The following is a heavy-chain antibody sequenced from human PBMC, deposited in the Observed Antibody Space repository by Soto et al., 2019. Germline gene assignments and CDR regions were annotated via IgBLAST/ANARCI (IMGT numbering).Heavy chain of an antibody. Sequence: QVQLVESGGGVVQPGRSLRLSCAASGFTFSSYGMHWVRQAPGKGLERVAVIWYDGSNKYYADSVKGRFTISRDNSKNTLYVQMHSLRAEDTAVYYCARAALRSYYDMVTGYLYWGQGTLVTVSS. CDR1: GFTFSSYG. CDR2: IWYDGSNK. CDR3: ARAALRSYYDMVTGYLY. V-gene: IGHV3-33*01. J-gene: IGHJ4*02. D-gene: IGHD3-9*01.